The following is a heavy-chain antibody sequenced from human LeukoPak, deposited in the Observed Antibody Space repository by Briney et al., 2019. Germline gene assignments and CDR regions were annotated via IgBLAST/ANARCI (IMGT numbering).Heavy chain of an antibody. D-gene: IGHD1-1*01. J-gene: IGHJ6*03. CDR2: MNPNSGNT. Sequence: ASVKVSCKASGYTFTSYDINWVRQATGQGLEWMGWMNPNSGNTGYAQKFQGRVTITRNTSISTAYMELSSLRSEDTAVYYCARGRPERRRDYYYMDVWGKGTTVTVSS. V-gene: IGHV1-8*03. CDR1: GYTFTSYD. CDR3: ARGRPERRRDYYYMDV.